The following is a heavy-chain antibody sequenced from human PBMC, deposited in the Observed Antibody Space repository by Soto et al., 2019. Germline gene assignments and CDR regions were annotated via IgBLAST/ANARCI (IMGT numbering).Heavy chain of an antibody. CDR3: AKGSMAGYYDSSDFDY. Sequence: GGSLRLSCAASGFTFSSYAMSWVRQAPGKGLEWVSAISGSGGSTYYADSVKGRFTISRDNSKNTLYLQMNSLRAEDTAVYYCAKGSMAGYYDSSDFDYWGQGTLVTVSS. CDR1: GFTFSSYA. J-gene: IGHJ4*02. CDR2: ISGSGGST. V-gene: IGHV3-23*01. D-gene: IGHD3-22*01.